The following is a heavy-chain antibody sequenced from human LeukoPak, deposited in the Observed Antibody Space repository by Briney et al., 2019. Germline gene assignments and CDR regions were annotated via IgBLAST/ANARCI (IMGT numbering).Heavy chain of an antibody. Sequence: SETLSLTCSVSGYSISNGYFWGWIRQPPGKGLEWIGSIFHSGSTHYSPSLKSRLTISVDTSKNQFSLNLTSVTAADTAIYYCVKYAAAGMGFFDYWGQGTLVAVSS. V-gene: IGHV4-38-2*01. J-gene: IGHJ4*02. CDR3: VKYAAAGMGFFDY. CDR1: GYSISNGYF. D-gene: IGHD6-13*01. CDR2: IFHSGST.